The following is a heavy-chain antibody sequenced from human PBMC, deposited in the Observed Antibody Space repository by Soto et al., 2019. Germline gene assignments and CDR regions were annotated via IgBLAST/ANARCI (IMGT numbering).Heavy chain of an antibody. CDR2: ITANGGRT. CDR1: GFTFTTYA. Sequence: GGSLRLSCAASGFTFTTYAMTWVRQAPGKGLEWVSSITANGGRTYYADSVKGRFTISRDSSKSTVFLQMNSLREEDTAVYYCAKDGCPDGICYVRDHWFDPWGQGAQVTVSS. J-gene: IGHJ5*02. CDR3: AKDGCPDGICYVRDHWFDP. V-gene: IGHV3-23*01. D-gene: IGHD2-8*01.